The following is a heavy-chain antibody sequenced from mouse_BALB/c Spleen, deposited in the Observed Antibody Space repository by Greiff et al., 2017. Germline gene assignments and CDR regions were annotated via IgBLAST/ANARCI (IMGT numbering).Heavy chain of an antibody. Sequence: VQLQQSGAELMKPGASVKISCKATGYTFSSYWIEWVKQRPGHGLEWIGEILPGSGSTNYNEKFKGKATFTADTSSNTAYMQLSSLTSEDSAVYYCARGGLGYAMDYWGQGTSVTVSS. CDR3: ARGGLGYAMDY. V-gene: IGHV1-9*01. J-gene: IGHJ4*01. CDR1: GYTFSSYW. D-gene: IGHD2-4*01. CDR2: ILPGSGST.